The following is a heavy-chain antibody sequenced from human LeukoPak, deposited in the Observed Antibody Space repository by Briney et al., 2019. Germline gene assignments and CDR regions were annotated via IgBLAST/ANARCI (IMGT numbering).Heavy chain of an antibody. Sequence: ASETLSLTCTVSGGSISSSSYYWGWIRQPPGKGLEWIGYIYYSGSTNYNPSLKSRVTISVDTSKNQFSLKLSSVTAADTAVYYCARLESHSGSYYDDAFDIWGQGTMVTVSS. D-gene: IGHD1-26*01. V-gene: IGHV4-61*05. CDR2: IYYSGST. CDR3: ARLESHSGSYYDDAFDI. J-gene: IGHJ3*02. CDR1: GGSISSSSYY.